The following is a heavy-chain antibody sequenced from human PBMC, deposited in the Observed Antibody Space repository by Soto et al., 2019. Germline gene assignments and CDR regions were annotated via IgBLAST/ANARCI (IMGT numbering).Heavy chain of an antibody. V-gene: IGHV3-23*01. D-gene: IGHD6-6*01. Sequence: EVQLLESGGGLVQPGGSLRLSCAASGFTFSSYAMTWVRQAPGKGLEWVSGISGSGASTFYADSVKGRFTTSRDTSKNTLYLQMNSLRAEDTAVYYCAQGAHGSSSRGVDVWGQGTTVTVSS. CDR1: GFTFSSYA. J-gene: IGHJ6*02. CDR3: AQGAHGSSSRGVDV. CDR2: ISGSGAST.